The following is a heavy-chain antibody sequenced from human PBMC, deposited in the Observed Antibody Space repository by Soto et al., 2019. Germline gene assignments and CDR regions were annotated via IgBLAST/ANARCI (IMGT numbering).Heavy chain of an antibody. CDR3: TTYTSGDYGDYPFDS. Sequence: EVQLVESGGGLVQPGGSLKLSCAASGFSFSGPVMHWVRQASGKGLEWVGHIRGKANSYATAYAESVRGRFTISRDDSQHPAYLQLNSLKTEDTAIYYCTTYTSGDYGDYPFDSWGQGTLVTVSS. CDR2: IRGKANSYAT. V-gene: IGHV3-73*01. J-gene: IGHJ4*02. CDR1: GFSFSGPV. D-gene: IGHD4-17*01.